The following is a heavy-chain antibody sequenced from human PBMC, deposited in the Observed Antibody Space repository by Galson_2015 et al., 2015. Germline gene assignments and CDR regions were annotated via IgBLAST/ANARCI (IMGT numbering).Heavy chain of an antibody. CDR2: IYSGGST. V-gene: IGHV3-53*01. Sequence: SLRLSCAASGFTVSSNYMSWVRQAPGKGLEWVSTIYSGGSTYYADSVKGRFTTSRDNSENTLYVQMNSLRAEDTAVYYCARGGFGERPFDYWGQGTLVTVSS. J-gene: IGHJ4*02. CDR1: GFTVSSNY. D-gene: IGHD3-10*01. CDR3: ARGGFGERPFDY.